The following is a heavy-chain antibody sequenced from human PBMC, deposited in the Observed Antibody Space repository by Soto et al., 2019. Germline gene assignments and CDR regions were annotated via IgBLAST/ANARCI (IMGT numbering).Heavy chain of an antibody. CDR3: ARDLGNPYYFNY. CDR2: INTANGNT. J-gene: IGHJ4*02. CDR1: GYTFTTYA. V-gene: IGHV1-3*04. Sequence: QVQLVQSGAEVKEPGASVKVSCKASGYTFTTYAMHWVRQAPGQRLEWMGWINTANGNTKYSQKIQGRVTITRDTSASTAYMELSSLKSEDTAVFYCARDLGNPYYFNYWGQGTLVTVSS. D-gene: IGHD3-16*01.